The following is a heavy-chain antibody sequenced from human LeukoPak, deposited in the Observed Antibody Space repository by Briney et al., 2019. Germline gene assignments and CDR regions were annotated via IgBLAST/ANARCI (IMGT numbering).Heavy chain of an antibody. V-gene: IGHV3-33*03. Sequence: GGSLRLSCAASGFTFSTYVIHWVRQAPGKGLEWVALIWHDGSNKYYGDSVKDRFTISRDNAENSLYLQMSSLRAEDAAVYMCARIGTSRSLDYWGQGTLVTGSS. CDR3: ARIGTSRSLDY. CDR1: GFTFSTYV. CDR2: IWHDGSNK. J-gene: IGHJ4*02. D-gene: IGHD2-15*01.